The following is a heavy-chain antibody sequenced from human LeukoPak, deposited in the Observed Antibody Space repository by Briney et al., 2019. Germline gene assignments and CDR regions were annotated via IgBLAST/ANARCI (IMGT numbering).Heavy chain of an antibody. Sequence: ASVKVSCKASGYTFTSYGISWVRQAPGQGLEWMGRINPNSGGTNYAQKFQGRVTMIRDTSIGTVYMELSSLRSEDTAVYYCARVLDYYDSSGFGYWGQGTLVTVSS. CDR1: GYTFTSYG. D-gene: IGHD3-22*01. CDR2: INPNSGGT. V-gene: IGHV1-2*06. CDR3: ARVLDYYDSSGFGY. J-gene: IGHJ4*02.